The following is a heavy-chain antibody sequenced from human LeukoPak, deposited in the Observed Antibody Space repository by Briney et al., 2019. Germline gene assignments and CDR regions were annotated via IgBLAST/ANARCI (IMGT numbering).Heavy chain of an antibody. CDR1: GFTFSSYS. CDR3: ARDLELVGFDY. V-gene: IGHV3-30*03. J-gene: IGHJ4*02. Sequence: GGSLRLSCAASGFTFSSYSMNWVRQAPGKGLEWVAVISYDGSNKYYADSVKGRFTISRDNSKNTLYLQMNSLRAEDTAVYYCARDLELVGFDYWGQGTLVTVSS. CDR2: ISYDGSNK. D-gene: IGHD1-26*01.